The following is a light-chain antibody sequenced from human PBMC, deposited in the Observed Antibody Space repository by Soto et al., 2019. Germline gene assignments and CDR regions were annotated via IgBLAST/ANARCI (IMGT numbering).Light chain of an antibody. CDR1: QSVRSN. J-gene: IGKJ1*01. CDR3: QQYNDWPLT. CDR2: GAF. V-gene: IGKV3-15*01. Sequence: EIVMTQSPVTLSVSPGERATLSCRASQSVRSNLAWYQQKPGQAPSLLIYGAFTRATGIPTRFSGTGSGTEFTLTISSLQSEDFALYYFQQYNDWPLTVGQGNKVEV.